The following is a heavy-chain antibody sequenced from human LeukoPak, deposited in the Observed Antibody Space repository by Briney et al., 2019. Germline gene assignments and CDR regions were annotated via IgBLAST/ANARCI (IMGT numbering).Heavy chain of an antibody. CDR3: ASSGSYAIDY. V-gene: IGHV4-61*05. D-gene: IGHD1-26*01. CDR2: IYYSGST. CDR1: GGSISSSSYY. Sequence: SETLSLTCTVSGGSISSSSYYWGWIRQPPGKGLEWIGYIYYSGSTNYNPSLKSRVTISVDTSKNQFSLKLSSVTAADTAVYYCASSGSYAIDYWGQGTLVTVSS. J-gene: IGHJ4*02.